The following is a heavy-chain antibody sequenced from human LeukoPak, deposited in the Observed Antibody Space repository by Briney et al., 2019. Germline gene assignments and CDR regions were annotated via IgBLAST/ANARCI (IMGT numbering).Heavy chain of an antibody. CDR2: ISSNGSTI. Sequence: GGSLRLSCAASGFTFSSYEMNWVRQAPGKGLEWVSYISSNGSTIYYADSVKGRFTISRDNAKNSLYLQMNSLRAEDTAVYYCARGPWLVFDYWGQGTLVTVSS. CDR3: ARGPWLVFDY. V-gene: IGHV3-48*03. D-gene: IGHD6-19*01. CDR1: GFTFSSYE. J-gene: IGHJ4*02.